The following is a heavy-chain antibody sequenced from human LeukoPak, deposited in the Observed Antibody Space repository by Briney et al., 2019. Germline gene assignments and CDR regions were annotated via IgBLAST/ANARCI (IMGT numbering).Heavy chain of an antibody. CDR2: INHSGST. J-gene: IGHJ6*02. CDR1: GGSFSGYY. Sequence: SETLSLTCAVYGGSFSGYYWSWIRQPPGKGLEWIGEINHSGSTNYNPSLKSRVTISVDTSKNQFSLKLSSVTAADTAVYYCASRWKTYSSAWYLRSGMGVWGHGTTVTVSS. V-gene: IGHV4-34*01. CDR3: ASRWKTYSSAWYLRSGMGV. D-gene: IGHD6-13*01.